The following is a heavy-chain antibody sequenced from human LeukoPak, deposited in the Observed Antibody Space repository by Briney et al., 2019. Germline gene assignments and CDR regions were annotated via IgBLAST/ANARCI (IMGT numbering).Heavy chain of an antibody. CDR1: GFTFDDYA. J-gene: IGHJ5*02. CDR2: ISWNSGSI. V-gene: IGHV3-9*01. CDR3: AKDTDYGDYGGWFDP. Sequence: GRSLRLSCAASGFTFDDYAMHWVRQAPGKGLEWLSGISWNSGSIGYADSVKSRFTISRDNAKNSLYLQMNSLRAEDTALYYCAKDTDYGDYGGWFDPWGQGTLVTVSS. D-gene: IGHD4-17*01.